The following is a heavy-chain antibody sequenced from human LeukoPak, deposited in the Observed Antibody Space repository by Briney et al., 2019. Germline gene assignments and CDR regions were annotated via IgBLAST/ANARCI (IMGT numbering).Heavy chain of an antibody. CDR1: GFTFSIYW. D-gene: IGHD3-22*01. CDR3: AKDSDDSSGYYDY. Sequence: GGSLRLSCVASGFTFSIYWMHWVRQAPGKGLVWVSRINTDGSSTSYADSVKGRFTVSRDNSKHTLYLHMNSLRAEDTAIYYCAKDSDDSSGYYDYWGQGTLVTVSS. V-gene: IGHV3-74*01. CDR2: INTDGSST. J-gene: IGHJ4*02.